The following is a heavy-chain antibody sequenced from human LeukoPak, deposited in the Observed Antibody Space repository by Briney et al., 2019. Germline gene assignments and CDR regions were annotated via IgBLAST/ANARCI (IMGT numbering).Heavy chain of an antibody. Sequence: EASVKVSCKASGYTFTGYYMHWVRQAPGQGLEWMGWINPNSGGTNYAQKFQGRVTMTRGTSISTAYMELSRLRSDDTAVYYCATYDILTGYSLDYWGQGTLVTVSS. CDR3: ATYDILTGYSLDY. J-gene: IGHJ4*02. D-gene: IGHD3-9*01. CDR1: GYTFTGYY. CDR2: INPNSGGT. V-gene: IGHV1-2*02.